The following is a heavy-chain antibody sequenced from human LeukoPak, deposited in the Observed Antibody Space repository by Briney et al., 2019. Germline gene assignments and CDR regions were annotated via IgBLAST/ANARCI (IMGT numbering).Heavy chain of an antibody. CDR3: ARLEPGAFDY. CDR2: IKQDGSEK. CDR1: GFTFSSYA. D-gene: IGHD1-14*01. V-gene: IGHV3-7*01. Sequence: GGSLRLSCAASGFTFSSYAMSWVRQAPGKGLEWVANIKQDGSEKYYVDSVKGRFTISRDNAKNSLYLQMNSLRAEDTAVYYCARLEPGAFDYWGQGTLVTVSS. J-gene: IGHJ4*02.